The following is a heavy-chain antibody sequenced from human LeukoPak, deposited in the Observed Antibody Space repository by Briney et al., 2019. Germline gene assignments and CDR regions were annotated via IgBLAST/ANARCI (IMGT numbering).Heavy chain of an antibody. J-gene: IGHJ6*03. Sequence: ASVKVSCEASGYTFTGYYMHWVRQAPGQGREWMGWINPNSGGTNYAQKFQGRVTMTRDTSISTAYMELSRLRSDDTAVYYCARVQFACSSTSCYYHYYYYMDVWGKGTTVTVSS. CDR2: INPNSGGT. CDR3: ARVQFACSSTSCYYHYYYYMDV. V-gene: IGHV1-2*02. CDR1: GYTFTGYY. D-gene: IGHD2-2*01.